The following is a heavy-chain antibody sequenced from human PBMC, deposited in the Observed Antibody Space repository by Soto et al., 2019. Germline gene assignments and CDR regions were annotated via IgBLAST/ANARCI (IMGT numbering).Heavy chain of an antibody. Sequence: QVQLVESGGGVVQPGRSLRLSCAASGFTFSSYGMHWVRQAPGKGLEWVAVISYDGSNKYYADSVKGRFTISRDNSKNTLYRQKNSLRAEDPAVYYCAKDRARWSGSYYYYSGMDVWGQGTTVTVSS. CDR3: AKDRARWSGSYYYYSGMDV. CDR1: GFTFSSYG. CDR2: ISYDGSNK. V-gene: IGHV3-30*18. D-gene: IGHD1-26*01. J-gene: IGHJ6*02.